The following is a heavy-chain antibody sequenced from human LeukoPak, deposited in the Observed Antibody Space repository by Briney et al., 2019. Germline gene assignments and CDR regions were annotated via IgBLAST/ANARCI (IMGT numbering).Heavy chain of an antibody. CDR1: GFTFSSYS. Sequence: GGSLRLSCAASGFTFSSYSMNWVRQAPGKGLEWVSSISSSSSYIYYAGSVKGRFTISRDNAKNSLYLQMNSLRAEDTAVYYCARGTDYCSSTSCPGDYWGQGTLVTVSS. J-gene: IGHJ4*02. CDR2: ISSSSSYI. CDR3: ARGTDYCSSTSCPGDY. D-gene: IGHD2-2*01. V-gene: IGHV3-21*01.